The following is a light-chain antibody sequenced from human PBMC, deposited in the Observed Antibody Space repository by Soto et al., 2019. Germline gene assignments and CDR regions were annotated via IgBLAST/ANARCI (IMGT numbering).Light chain of an antibody. J-gene: IGKJ1*01. CDR2: GAS. CDR3: QQRNNWPPTWT. CDR1: QSVSRD. Sequence: EIVLTQSPATLSLSPGERATLSCRASQSVSRDLAWYRQKPDQAPRLLIHGASNRAPGIPARFSGSGSGTEFTLTISSLEPEDFAVYYCQQRNNWPPTWTFGQGTKVDIK. V-gene: IGKV3-11*01.